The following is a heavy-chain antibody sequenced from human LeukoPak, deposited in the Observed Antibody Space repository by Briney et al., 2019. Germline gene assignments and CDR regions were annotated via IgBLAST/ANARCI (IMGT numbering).Heavy chain of an antibody. Sequence: PSETLSLTCAISGDSTNTYFWSWIRQPPGKGLEWIGYIYYTGTTNYNPSLKSRVTISVDTSKNQFSLKLSSVTAADTAVYYCARAPYDFWSGSDAFDIWGQGTMVTVSS. V-gene: IGHV4-59*01. J-gene: IGHJ3*02. CDR3: ARAPYDFWSGSDAFDI. CDR2: IYYTGTT. D-gene: IGHD3-3*01. CDR1: GDSTNTYF.